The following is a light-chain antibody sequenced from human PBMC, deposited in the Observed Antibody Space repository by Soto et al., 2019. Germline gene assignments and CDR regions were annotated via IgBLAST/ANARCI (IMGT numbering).Light chain of an antibody. Sequence: QSALTQPASVSGSPGQSITISCTGTSSDVGGYNSVSWYQQHPGKAPKLMIYDVRNRPSGVSNRFSGSKSGNTASLTISGLQAEDEDDYYCSSYTSSSTLEFGGGTKLTVL. CDR1: SSDVGGYNS. J-gene: IGLJ2*01. V-gene: IGLV2-14*01. CDR3: SSYTSSSTLE. CDR2: DVR.